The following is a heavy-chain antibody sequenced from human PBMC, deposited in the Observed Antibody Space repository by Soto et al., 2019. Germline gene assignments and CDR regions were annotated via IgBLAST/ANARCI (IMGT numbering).Heavy chain of an antibody. CDR1: GFTFGSYS. CDR2: ISSSSSTI. J-gene: IGHJ6*02. Sequence: EVQLVESGGGLVQPGGSLRLSCAASGFTFGSYSMNWVRQAPGKGLEWVSYISSSSSTIYYADSVKGRFTISRDNAKNSLYLQMNSLRDEDTAVYYCARGYYDFWSGYYTDGYYYYGMDVWGQGTTVTVSS. CDR3: ARGYYDFWSGYYTDGYYYYGMDV. D-gene: IGHD3-3*01. V-gene: IGHV3-48*02.